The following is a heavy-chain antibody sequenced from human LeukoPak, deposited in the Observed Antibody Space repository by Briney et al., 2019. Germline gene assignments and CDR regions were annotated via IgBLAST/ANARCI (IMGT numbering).Heavy chain of an antibody. CDR1: GYTLTESS. CDR2: FDPEDGET. J-gene: IGHJ4*02. V-gene: IGHV1-24*01. Sequence: ASVKVSCKVSGYTLTESSMHWVRQAPGKGLEWMGGFDPEDGETIYAQKFQGRVTMTEDTSTDTAYMELSSLRSEDTAVYYCATLAIAVAGTVNYFDYWGQGTLVTVSS. D-gene: IGHD6-19*01. CDR3: ATLAIAVAGTVNYFDY.